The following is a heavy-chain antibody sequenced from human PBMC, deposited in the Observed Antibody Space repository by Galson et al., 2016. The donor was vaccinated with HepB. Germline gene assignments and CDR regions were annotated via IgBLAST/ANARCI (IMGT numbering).Heavy chain of an antibody. J-gene: IGHJ3*02. Sequence: CAISGDSVSGTTIAWNWIRHSPSRGLEWLGRTYYRSKWYYDYAGSVKSRITINPDTSRNQFSLQLNSATPEDTAVYYCARDGYTSGWHGAFEIWGQGTMVTVSS. CDR1: GDSVSGTTIA. CDR3: ARDGYTSGWHGAFEI. CDR2: TYYRSKWYY. V-gene: IGHV6-1*01. D-gene: IGHD6-19*01.